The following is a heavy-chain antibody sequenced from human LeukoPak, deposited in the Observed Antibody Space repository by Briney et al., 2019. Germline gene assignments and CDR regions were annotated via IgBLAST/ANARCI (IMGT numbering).Heavy chain of an antibody. J-gene: IGHJ4*02. CDR1: GFTAGYNY. D-gene: IGHD2-15*01. V-gene: IGHV3-53*01. CDR2: IYRGDT. CDR3: TSYYCSSGSCYFGT. Sequence: GGSLRLSCAVSGFTAGYNYMSWVRQAPGKGLEWVSVIYRGDTYYSDSVKGRFIISRDDSKNTVFLQMNSLSADDTAVYFCTSYYCSSGSCYFGTWGQGTLVAVSS.